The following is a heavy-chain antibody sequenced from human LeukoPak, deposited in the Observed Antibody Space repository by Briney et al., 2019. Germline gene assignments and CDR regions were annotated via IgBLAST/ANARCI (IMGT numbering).Heavy chain of an antibody. CDR2: ISSSSSYI. CDR3: ARSPSFYGSGYYFDY. V-gene: IGHV3-21*01. CDR1: GFTFSSYS. Sequence: GGSLRLSCAASGFTFSSYSMNWVRQAPGKGLEWVSSISSSSSYIYYADSVKGRFTISRDNAKNSLYLQMNSLRADDTAVYYCARSPSFYGSGYYFDYWGQGTLVTVSS. J-gene: IGHJ4*02. D-gene: IGHD3-10*01.